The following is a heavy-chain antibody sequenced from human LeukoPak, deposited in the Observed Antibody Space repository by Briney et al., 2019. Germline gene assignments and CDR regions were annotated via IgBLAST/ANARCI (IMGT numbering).Heavy chain of an antibody. D-gene: IGHD2-21*02. CDR1: GSSFSTYW. V-gene: IGHV3-7*01. J-gene: IGHJ5*02. CDR3: RCGVGCS. CDR2: LSQDGRQK. Sequence: GGALRLSCAVSGSSFSTYWMRGVRQAPGRVLEWLANLSQDGRQKHHLDSVNRLCTISRDNAQPLVYLQMNRLSGEDTAGYYRRCGVGCSWGQGTLVTVSS.